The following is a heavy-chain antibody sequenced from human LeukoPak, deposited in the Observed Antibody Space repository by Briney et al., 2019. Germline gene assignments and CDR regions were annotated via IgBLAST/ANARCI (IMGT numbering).Heavy chain of an antibody. CDR2: IIPIFGTA. D-gene: IGHD3-10*01. CDR3: ARNAKTYYYGSGSYYPDWFDP. J-gene: IGHJ5*02. CDR1: GGTFNSYA. V-gene: IGHV1-69*01. Sequence: SVRVSCKASGGTFNSYAISWVRQAPGQGLEWMGGIIPIFGTANYAQKFQGRVTITADESTSTAYMELSSLRSEDTAVYYCARNAKTYYYGSGSYYPDWFDPWGQGTLVTVSS.